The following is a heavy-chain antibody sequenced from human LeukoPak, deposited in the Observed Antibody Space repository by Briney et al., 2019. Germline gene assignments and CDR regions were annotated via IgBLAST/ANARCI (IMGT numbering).Heavy chain of an antibody. CDR3: ARDGVRDYYDNSGYYPYYFDY. V-gene: IGHV1-69*13. CDR1: GGTFSSYA. CDR2: IIPIFGTA. J-gene: IGHJ4*02. Sequence: SVKVSCKASGGTFSSYAISWVRQAPGQGLEWMGGIIPIFGTANYAQKFQGRVTITADESTSTAYMELSSLRSEDTAVYYCARDGVRDYYDNSGYYPYYFDYWGQGTLVTVSS. D-gene: IGHD3-22*01.